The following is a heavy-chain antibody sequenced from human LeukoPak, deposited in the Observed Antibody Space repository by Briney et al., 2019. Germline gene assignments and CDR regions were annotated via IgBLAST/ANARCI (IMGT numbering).Heavy chain of an antibody. CDR3: AKLKRVGIAPFDD. Sequence: PGGSLRLSCAASGCTFSHFAMSWVGPAPGKGLQWVSTISGSGNKTYDADSVKGRFTISRDNSKNTLYLQMTGLRAEDTGVYYCAKLKRVGIAPFDDWGQGILVTVSS. CDR1: GCTFSHFA. CDR2: ISGSGNKT. J-gene: IGHJ4*02. V-gene: IGHV3-23*01. D-gene: IGHD3-10*01.